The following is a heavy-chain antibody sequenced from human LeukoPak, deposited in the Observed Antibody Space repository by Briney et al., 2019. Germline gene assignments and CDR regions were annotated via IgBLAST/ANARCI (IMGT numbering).Heavy chain of an antibody. Sequence: GASVKVSCKASGYTFTSYYMHWVRQAPGQGLEWMGIINPSGGSTSYAQKFQGRVTMTRDTSISTAYMELSRLRSDDTAVYYCARDRIRDSSGAEGYWGQGTLVTVSS. V-gene: IGHV1-46*01. CDR3: ARDRIRDSSGAEGY. CDR1: GYTFTSYY. CDR2: INPSGGST. J-gene: IGHJ4*02. D-gene: IGHD6-19*01.